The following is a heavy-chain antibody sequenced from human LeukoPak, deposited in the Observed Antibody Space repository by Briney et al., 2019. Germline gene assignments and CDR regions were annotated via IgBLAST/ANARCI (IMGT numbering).Heavy chain of an antibody. CDR1: GGSISSYY. CDR3: ARERIAAAGNSAFDI. Sequence: SETLSLTCTVSGGSISSYYWSWIRQPPGKGLEWIGYIYSSGSTNYNPSLKSRVTISVDTSKNQFSLKLSSVTAADTAVYYCARERIAAAGNSAFDIWGQGTMVTVSS. CDR2: IYSSGST. D-gene: IGHD6-13*01. V-gene: IGHV4-59*01. J-gene: IGHJ3*02.